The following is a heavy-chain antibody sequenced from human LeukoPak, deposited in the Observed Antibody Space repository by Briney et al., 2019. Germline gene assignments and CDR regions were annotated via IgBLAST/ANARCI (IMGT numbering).Heavy chain of an antibody. J-gene: IGHJ3*02. CDR1: GFTFSSYW. D-gene: IGHD3-22*01. V-gene: IGHV3-74*01. CDR3: VRPYDSSGDQWNDAFDI. CDR2: IKGDGSGT. Sequence: PGGSLRLSCAASGFTFSSYWMQWVRQAPGKGLVWLSRIKGDGSGTNYADSVKGRFIISRDNAKNMLSLQMDSLRGEDTAIYYCVRPYDSSGDQWNDAFDIWGQGTMVTVSP.